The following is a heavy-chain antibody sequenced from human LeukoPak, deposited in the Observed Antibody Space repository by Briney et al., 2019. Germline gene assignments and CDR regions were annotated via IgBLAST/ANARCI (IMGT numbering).Heavy chain of an antibody. D-gene: IGHD4-17*01. J-gene: IGHJ4*02. V-gene: IGHV4-30-2*01. CDR2: IYHSGST. CDR3: ARMIDDYGDYYFDY. CDR1: DGSISSGGYS. Sequence: TLSLTCAVSDGSISSGGYSWSWIRQPPGKGLEWIGYIYHSGSTYYNPSLKSRVTISVDRSKNQFSLKLSSVTAADTAVYYCARMIDDYGDYYFDYWGQGTLVTVSS.